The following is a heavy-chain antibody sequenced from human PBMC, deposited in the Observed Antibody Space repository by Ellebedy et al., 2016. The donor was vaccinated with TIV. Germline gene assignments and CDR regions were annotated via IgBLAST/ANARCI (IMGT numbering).Heavy chain of an antibody. J-gene: IGHJ4*02. V-gene: IGHV4-59*01. D-gene: IGHD4-11*01. CDR1: GVSISSDY. CDR2: IHHSGST. Sequence: SGTLSLTCSVSGVSISSDYWSWIRQPPGKGLEWIGFIHHSGSTNYNPSLKSRVTISVDTSKNQFSLNLSSVTAADTAVYYCARTFTERLGGLTTHRVLDFWGQGILVTVSS. CDR3: ARTFTERLGGLTTHRVLDF.